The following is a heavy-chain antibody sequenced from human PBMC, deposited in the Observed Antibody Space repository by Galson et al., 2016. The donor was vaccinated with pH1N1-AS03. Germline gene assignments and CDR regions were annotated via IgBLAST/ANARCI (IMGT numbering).Heavy chain of an antibody. Sequence: SLRLSCAASGFTFSNYGMSWVRQAPGKGLEWVSDISSGNTYHADSVKGRFTISRDDSKNTLYLQMNSLRAEDTAVYYCAKYRSSRNVLGAYDYWGQGTLVTVSS. CDR3: AKYRSSRNVLGAYDY. D-gene: IGHD3-10*02. CDR2: ISSGNT. V-gene: IGHV3-23*01. J-gene: IGHJ4*02. CDR1: GFTFSNYG.